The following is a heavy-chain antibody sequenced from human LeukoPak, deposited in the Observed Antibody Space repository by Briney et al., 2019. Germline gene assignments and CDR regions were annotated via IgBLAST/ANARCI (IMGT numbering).Heavy chain of an antibody. V-gene: IGHV4-34*01. CDR1: GGSFSGYY. J-gene: IGHJ6*03. CDR2: INHSGST. Sequence: SETLSLTCAVYGGSFSGYYWSWIRQPPGKGLEWIGEINHSGSTNYNPSLKSRVTISVDTSKNQFSLKLSSVTAADTAVYYCAREDYDILTGYPGNYYYYMDVWGKGTTVTISS. CDR3: AREDYDILTGYPGNYYYYMDV. D-gene: IGHD3-9*01.